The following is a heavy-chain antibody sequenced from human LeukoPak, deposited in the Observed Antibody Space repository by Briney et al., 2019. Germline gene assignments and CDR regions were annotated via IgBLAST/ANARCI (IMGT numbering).Heavy chain of an antibody. D-gene: IGHD5-12*01. J-gene: IGHJ4*02. CDR2: ISYDESNK. Sequence: GGSLRLSCAASGFTFSSYGMHGVRQAPGKGLEWGAVISYDESNKYYPDSVKGQFTIPRDNSKNTLYLQMNSLRAEDTAVYYCAKDPRPYSGYDYLDYWGQGTLVTVSS. CDR3: AKDPRPYSGYDYLDY. V-gene: IGHV3-30*18. CDR1: GFTFSSYG.